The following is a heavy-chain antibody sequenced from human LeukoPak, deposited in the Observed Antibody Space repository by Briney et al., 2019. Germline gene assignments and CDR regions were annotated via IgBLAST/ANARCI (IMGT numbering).Heavy chain of an antibody. Sequence: PGGSLRLSCAASGFTFSSYWMIWVRQAPGKGLEWVANIKKDGSEKYYVDSVKGRFTISRDNAKNSLYLQMNSLRAEDTAVYYCARALYTTLVDYWGQGTLVTVSS. D-gene: IGHD2/OR15-2a*01. CDR1: GFTFSSYW. CDR2: IKKDGSEK. J-gene: IGHJ4*02. V-gene: IGHV3-7*01. CDR3: ARALYTTLVDY.